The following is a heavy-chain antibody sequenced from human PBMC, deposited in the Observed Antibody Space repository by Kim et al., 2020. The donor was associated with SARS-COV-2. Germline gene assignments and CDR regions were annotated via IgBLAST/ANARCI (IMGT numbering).Heavy chain of an antibody. V-gene: IGHV3-30-3*01. J-gene: IGHJ4*02. CDR3: ARDGFYDSSGYYPDFDY. CDR2: ISYDGSNK. CDR1: GFTFSSYA. D-gene: IGHD3-22*01. Sequence: GGSLRLSCAASGFTFSSYAMHWVRQAPGKGLEWVAVISYDGSNKYYADSVKGRFTISRDNSKNTLYMQMNSLRAEDTAVCYCARDGFYDSSGYYPDFDYWGQGTLVTVSS.